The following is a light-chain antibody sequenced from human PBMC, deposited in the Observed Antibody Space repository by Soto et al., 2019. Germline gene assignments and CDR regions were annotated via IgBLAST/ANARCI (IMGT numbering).Light chain of an antibody. CDR2: EVS. Sequence: QSALTQPPSASGSPGQSVTISCTGTSSDVGGSNFVSWYQQHPGKAPKLMIYEVSKRPSGVPAHFSGSKSGNTASLTVSGLQAEDEADYYCSSSAGGYTWVFGGGTKVTVL. J-gene: IGLJ3*02. CDR1: SSDVGGSNF. CDR3: SSSAGGYTWV. V-gene: IGLV2-8*01.